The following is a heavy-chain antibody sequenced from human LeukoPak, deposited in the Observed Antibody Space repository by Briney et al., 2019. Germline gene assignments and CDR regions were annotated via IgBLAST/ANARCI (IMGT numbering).Heavy chain of an antibody. J-gene: IGHJ4*02. CDR3: ARRFYGCVGYYFDY. D-gene: IGHD4-17*01. CDR1: GFTFSSYS. Sequence: GGSLRLSCAASGFTFSSYSMNWVRQAPGKGLEWVSYISSGSSTIYYADSVKGRFTISRDNAKNSLYLQMNSLRAEDTAVYYCARRFYGCVGYYFDYWGQGTLVTVSS. V-gene: IGHV3-48*01. CDR2: ISSGSSTI.